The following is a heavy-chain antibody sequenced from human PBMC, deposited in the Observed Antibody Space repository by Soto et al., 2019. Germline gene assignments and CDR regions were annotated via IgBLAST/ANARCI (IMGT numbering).Heavy chain of an antibody. CDR1: GFTFSSYG. CDR3: AKVLYYYDSSGYFDY. CDR2: ISYDGSNK. Sequence: PGGSLRLSCAASGFTFSSYGMHWVRQAPGKGLEWVAVISYDGSNKYYAESVKGRFTISRDNSKNTLYLQMNSLRAEDTAVYYSAKVLYYYDSSGYFDYWGQGTLVTVSS. J-gene: IGHJ4*02. V-gene: IGHV3-30*18. D-gene: IGHD3-22*01.